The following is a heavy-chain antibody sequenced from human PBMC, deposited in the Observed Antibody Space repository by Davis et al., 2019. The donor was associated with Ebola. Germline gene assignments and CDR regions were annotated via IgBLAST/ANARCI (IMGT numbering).Heavy chain of an antibody. J-gene: IGHJ4*02. CDR3: VKDLGYSYGRPLGY. D-gene: IGHD5-18*01. V-gene: IGHV3-64D*06. CDR2: ISSNGGST. Sequence: GESLKISCSASGITFSSYAMPWVRLAPGKGLEYVSAISSNGGSTYYADSVKGRLTISRDNSKNTLYLQMSSLRAEDTAVYYCVKDLGYSYGRPLGYWGQGTLVTGSS. CDR1: GITFSSYA.